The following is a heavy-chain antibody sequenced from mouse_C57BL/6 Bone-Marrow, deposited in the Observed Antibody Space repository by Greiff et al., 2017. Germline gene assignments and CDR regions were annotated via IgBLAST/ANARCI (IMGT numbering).Heavy chain of an antibody. CDR2: INPNNGGT. V-gene: IGHV1-26*01. D-gene: IGHD2-12*01. J-gene: IGHJ3*01. CDR1: GYTFTDYY. Sequence: EVQLQPSGPELVKPGASVKISCKASGYTFTDYYMTWVKQSRGKSLEWIGDINPNNGGTSYTQKFKGKATLTVDKSSSTVYMELRSLTSEDSAVYYCSRGNYIAYWGQGALVTVSA. CDR3: SRGNYIAY.